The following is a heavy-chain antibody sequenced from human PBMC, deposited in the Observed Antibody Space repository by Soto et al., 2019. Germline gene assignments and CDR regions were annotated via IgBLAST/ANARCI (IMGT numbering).Heavy chain of an antibody. CDR3: ARTTLGIYSGSYYGPIDY. V-gene: IGHV4-34*01. J-gene: IGHJ4*02. Sequence: SETLSLTCAVYGGSFSGYYWSWIRQPPGKGLEWIGEINHSGSTNYNPSLKSRVTISVDTSKNQFSLKLSSVTAADTAVYYCARTTLGIYSGSYYGPIDYWGQGTLVTVSS. CDR1: GGSFSGYY. CDR2: INHSGST. D-gene: IGHD1-26*01.